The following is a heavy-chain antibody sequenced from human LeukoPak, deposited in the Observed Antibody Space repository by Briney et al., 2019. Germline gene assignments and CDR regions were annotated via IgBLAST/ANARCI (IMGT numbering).Heavy chain of an antibody. CDR3: AADLGQLLSY. V-gene: IGHV1-24*01. D-gene: IGHD6-13*01. CDR2: FEPEDGEA. J-gene: IGHJ4*02. CDR1: GDTLTESS. Sequence: ASVKVSCKVSGDTLTESSTHWVRQAPGKGLEWMGGFEPEDGEAIYAQRFQGRLTLTEDTPTDTAYMELSSLTSEDTAVYFCAADLGQLLSYWGQGTLVTVSS.